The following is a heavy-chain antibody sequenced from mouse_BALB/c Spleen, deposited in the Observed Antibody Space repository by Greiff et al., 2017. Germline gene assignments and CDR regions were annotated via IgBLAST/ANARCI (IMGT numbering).Heavy chain of an antibody. Sequence: EVMLVESGGGLVKPGGSLKLSCAASGFTFSSYAMSWVRQTPEKRLEWVASISSGGSTYYPDSVKGRLTISRDNARNILYLQMSSLRSEDTAMYYCARGNGNYDYWGQGTTLTVSS. CDR3: ARGNGNYDY. D-gene: IGHD2-1*01. J-gene: IGHJ2*01. V-gene: IGHV5-6-5*01. CDR2: ISSGGST. CDR1: GFTFSSYA.